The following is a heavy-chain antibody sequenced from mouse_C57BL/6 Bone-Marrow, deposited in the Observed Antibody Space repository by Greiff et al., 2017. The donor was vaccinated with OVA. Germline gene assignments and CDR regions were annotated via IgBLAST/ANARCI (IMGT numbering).Heavy chain of an antibody. CDR1: GFNIKDYY. V-gene: IGHV14-2*01. CDR2: IDPEDGET. J-gene: IGHJ3*01. Sequence: VQLQQSGAELVKPGASVKLSCTASGFNIKDYYMHWVKQRTEQGLEWIGRIDPEDGETKYATKFQGKATITADTSSNTAFLQISSLTSEDTAVYYCARRRDYGWFAYWGQGTLVTVSA. D-gene: IGHD2-4*01. CDR3: ARRRDYGWFAY.